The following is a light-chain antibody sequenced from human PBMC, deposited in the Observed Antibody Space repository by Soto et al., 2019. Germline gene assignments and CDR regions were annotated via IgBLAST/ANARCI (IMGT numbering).Light chain of an antibody. V-gene: IGKV3-15*01. CDR3: QQYNKWRT. J-gene: IGKJ1*01. CDR1: QSVSSN. Sequence: EVVMTQSPATLSVSPGERAILSCRASQSVSSNLAWYQQKPGRAPRLLIFGASNRAIGIPARFSGSGSGTEFTLTISSLQSEDFAVYYCQQYNKWRTFGQGTKVEIK. CDR2: GAS.